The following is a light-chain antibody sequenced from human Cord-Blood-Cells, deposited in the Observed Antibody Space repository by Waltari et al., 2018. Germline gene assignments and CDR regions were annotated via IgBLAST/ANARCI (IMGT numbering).Light chain of an antibody. CDR1: SRDVGSYNL. Sequence: QSALNQPASVSGSPGQSITISCTGTSRDVGSYNLVSWYQQHPGKAPKLMIYEGSKRASGVSNRVSGSKSGNTASLTISGLQAEDEADYYCCSYAGSSTYVFGTGTKVTVL. CDR2: EGS. V-gene: IGLV2-23*01. J-gene: IGLJ1*01. CDR3: CSYAGSSTYV.